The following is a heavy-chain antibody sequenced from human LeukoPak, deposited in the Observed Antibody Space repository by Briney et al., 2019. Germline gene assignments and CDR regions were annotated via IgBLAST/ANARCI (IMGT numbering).Heavy chain of an antibody. CDR2: ISGSGDST. Sequence: GGSLRLSCADSGFTFSTYDMTWVRQAPGKGLEWVSGISGSGDSTYYADSVKGRFTISRDNSKNTLYPQMNSLRAEDTALYYCAKGFDCGGDWGQGTLVTVSS. D-gene: IGHD3-9*01. J-gene: IGHJ4*02. CDR1: GFTFSTYD. CDR3: AKGFDCGGD. V-gene: IGHV3-23*01.